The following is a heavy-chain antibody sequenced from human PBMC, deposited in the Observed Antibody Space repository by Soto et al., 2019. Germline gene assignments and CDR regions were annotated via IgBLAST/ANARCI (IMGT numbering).Heavy chain of an antibody. CDR3: ARVAPIAVAGFFDY. CDR1: GYTLSSYY. Sequence: ASVKVSCKASGYTLSSYYIHWVRQAPGQGLEWMGVIIPSSGSTRYAQKFQGRVTMTSDTSTSTVYMDLSSLRSEDMAVYYCARVAPIAVAGFFDYWGQGTLVTVSS. J-gene: IGHJ4*02. D-gene: IGHD6-19*01. CDR2: IIPSSGST. V-gene: IGHV1-46*01.